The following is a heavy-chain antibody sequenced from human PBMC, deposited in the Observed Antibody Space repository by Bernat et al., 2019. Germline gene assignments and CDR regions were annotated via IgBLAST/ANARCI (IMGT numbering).Heavy chain of an antibody. D-gene: IGHD6-19*01. V-gene: IGHV3-30*18. CDR2: ISYDGSDK. J-gene: IGHJ4*02. CDR1: GFTFSSYG. Sequence: QVQLVESGGGVVQPGRSLRLSCAASGFTFSSYGMHWVRQAPGKGLEWVAVISYDGSDKYYTDSVKGRFTISRDNSKNTLYLQMNTLRAEDTAVYYCAKESGYSSGWSGLDYWGQGILVTVSS. CDR3: AKESGYSSGWSGLDY.